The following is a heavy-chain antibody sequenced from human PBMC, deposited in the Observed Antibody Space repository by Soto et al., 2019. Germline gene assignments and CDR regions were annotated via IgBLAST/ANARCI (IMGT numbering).Heavy chain of an antibody. CDR3: AKIGPFDP. CDR1: GFTFSSYG. J-gene: IGHJ5*02. Sequence: QVQLVESGGGVVQPGRSLRLSCAASGFTFSSYGMHWVRQAPGKGLEWVAVISYDGSNKYYADSVKGRFTISRDNSKKTLYLHMNSLRAEDTAVYYCAKIGPFDPWGQGTLVTVSS. V-gene: IGHV3-30*18. CDR2: ISYDGSNK.